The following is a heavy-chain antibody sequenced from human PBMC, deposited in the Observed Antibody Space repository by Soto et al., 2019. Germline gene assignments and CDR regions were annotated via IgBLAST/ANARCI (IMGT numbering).Heavy chain of an antibody. Sequence: GGSLRLSCAASGFTFDDYGMSWVRQAPGKGLEWVSGINWNGGSTGYADSVKGRFTISRDNAKNSLYLQMNSLRAEDTALYHYARGVVVVPAATHYYYYYMDVWGKGTTVTVSS. CDR3: ARGVVVVPAATHYYYYYMDV. J-gene: IGHJ6*03. CDR2: INWNGGST. D-gene: IGHD2-2*01. V-gene: IGHV3-20*01. CDR1: GFTFDDYG.